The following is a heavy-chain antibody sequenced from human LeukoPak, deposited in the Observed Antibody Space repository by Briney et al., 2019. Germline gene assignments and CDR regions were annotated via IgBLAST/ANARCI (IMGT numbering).Heavy chain of an antibody. CDR2: IYYSGST. Sequence: SETLSLTCTVSGGSISSSSYYWGWIRQPPGKGLEWIGSIYYSGSTYYNPSLKSPVTISVDPSKNQFSMQLSSVPAADTAVYYCARPADYDILTGYRYWGQGTLVTVSS. CDR1: GGSISSSSYY. D-gene: IGHD3-9*01. J-gene: IGHJ4*02. V-gene: IGHV4-39*01. CDR3: ARPADYDILTGYRY.